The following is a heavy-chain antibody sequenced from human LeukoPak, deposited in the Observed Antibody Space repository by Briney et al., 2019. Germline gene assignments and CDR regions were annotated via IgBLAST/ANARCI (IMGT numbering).Heavy chain of an antibody. V-gene: IGHV3-53*01. J-gene: IGHJ4*02. CDR2: IYSGGST. CDR1: GFTFSSYA. D-gene: IGHD3-3*01. CDR3: VRAPLGSGYCDY. Sequence: GGSLRLSCAASGFTFSSYAMSWVRQAPGKGLEWVSIIYSGGSTYYADSVKGRFTISRDNSKNTLYLQMNSLRAEDTAVYYCVRAPLGSGYCDYWGQGTLVTVSS.